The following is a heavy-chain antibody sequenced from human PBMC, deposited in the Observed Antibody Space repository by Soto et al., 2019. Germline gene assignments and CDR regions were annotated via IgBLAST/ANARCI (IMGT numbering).Heavy chain of an antibody. V-gene: IGHV3-23*01. D-gene: IGHD3-22*01. Sequence: PGGSLRLSCAASGFTFSSYAMSWVRQAPGKGLEWVSAISGSGGSTYYADSVKGRFTISRDNSKNTLYLQMNSLRAEDTAVYYCAKGAAGYDSSGYYPDYWGQGTLVTVSS. CDR3: AKGAAGYDSSGYYPDY. CDR1: GFTFSSYA. J-gene: IGHJ4*02. CDR2: ISGSGGST.